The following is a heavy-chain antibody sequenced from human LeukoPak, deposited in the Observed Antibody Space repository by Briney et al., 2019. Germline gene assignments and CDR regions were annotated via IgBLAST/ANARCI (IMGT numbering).Heavy chain of an antibody. CDR1: GYTFTNSY. V-gene: IGHV1-46*01. CDR2: INPDGGNT. Sequence: ASVKVSCKASGYTFTNSYIHWVRQAPGQVLEWMGLINPDGGNTNYAQNFQGRVTLTRNTSVSTAFMELSGLRSEDTAVYYCEIYTGYDSFWGQGTLVTVSS. J-gene: IGHJ4*02. D-gene: IGHD5-12*01. CDR3: EIYTGYDSF.